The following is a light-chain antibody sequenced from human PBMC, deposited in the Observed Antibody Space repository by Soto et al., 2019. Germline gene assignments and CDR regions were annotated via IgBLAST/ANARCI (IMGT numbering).Light chain of an antibody. CDR2: EIY. CDR1: SSDVGAYNY. Sequence: QSVLTQPASVSGSPGQSITISCTGTSSDVGAYNYVSWYQHHPAKAPRLMIYEIYNRPSGVSSRFSGSKSGNTASLTISGLQAEDEADYYCSSYTISGLFVFGTGTKLTVL. V-gene: IGLV2-14*01. CDR3: SSYTISGLFV. J-gene: IGLJ1*01.